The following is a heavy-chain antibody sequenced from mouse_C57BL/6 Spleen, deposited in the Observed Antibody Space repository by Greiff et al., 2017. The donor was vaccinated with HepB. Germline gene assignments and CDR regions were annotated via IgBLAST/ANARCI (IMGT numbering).Heavy chain of an antibody. CDR1: GYTFTSYW. D-gene: IGHD1-1*01. V-gene: IGHV1-69*01. J-gene: IGHJ1*03. CDR2: IDPSDSYT. CDR3: ARNLPLGQDYYGSSYWYFDV. Sequence: QVQLQQPGAELVMPGASVKLSCKASGYTFTSYWMHWVKQRPGQGLEWIGEIDPSDSYTNYNQKFKGKSTLTVDKSSSTAYMQLSSLTSEDSAVYYCARNLPLGQDYYGSSYWYFDVWGTGTTVTVSS.